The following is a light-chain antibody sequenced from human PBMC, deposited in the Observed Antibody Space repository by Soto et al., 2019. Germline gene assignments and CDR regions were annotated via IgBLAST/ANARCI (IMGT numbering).Light chain of an antibody. Sequence: QSALTQPRSVSGSPGQSVSISCTGTSRDVGGYHFVSWYQHHPGRAPKLIIYHVSERPSGVPDRFFGSKSGDTASLTISGLQAEDEADYYCSSYAGDSIYVLFGGGTKLTAL. CDR1: SRDVGGYHF. V-gene: IGLV2-11*01. CDR2: HVS. J-gene: IGLJ3*02. CDR3: SSYAGDSIYVL.